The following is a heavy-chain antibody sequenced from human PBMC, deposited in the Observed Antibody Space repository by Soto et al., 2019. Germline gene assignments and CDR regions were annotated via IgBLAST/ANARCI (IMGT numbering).Heavy chain of an antibody. CDR3: PRDMHAGFPHYFDP. CDR1: GGSITSYH. V-gene: IGHV4-59*13. CDR2: TSYTGNT. Sequence: SPTLPLTAIVSGGSITSYHWSCIRQIQEEGLEWISYTSYTGNTNYNPSFQSRVTISIDTSKNQLSLKMTSMTAADTAVYYCPRDMHAGFPHYFDPWGQGTLVT. J-gene: IGHJ5*02. D-gene: IGHD1-26*01.